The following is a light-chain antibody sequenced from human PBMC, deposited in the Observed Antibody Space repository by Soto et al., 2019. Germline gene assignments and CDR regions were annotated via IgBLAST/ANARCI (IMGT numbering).Light chain of an antibody. CDR3: CSSFADSSAPVV. V-gene: IGLV2-23*02. CDR2: EVS. J-gene: IGLJ2*01. CDR1: STDVSNYNF. Sequence: ALTQPASVSGSPGQSITISCTGTSTDVSNYNFVSWYQQHPGKTPKLMIFEVSKRPSGVSNRFSGSKSGNTASLTISGLQAEDEADYYCCSSFADSSAPVVFGGGTQLTVL.